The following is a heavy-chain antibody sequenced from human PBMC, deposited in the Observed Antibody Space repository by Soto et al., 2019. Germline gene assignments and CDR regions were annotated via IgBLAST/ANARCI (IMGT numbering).Heavy chain of an antibody. CDR3: RTSIAARINWFDP. Sequence: QVQLVESGGGVVQPGRSLRLSCAASGFTFSSYGMHWVRQAPGKGLEWVAVISYDGSNKYYADSVKGRFTISRDNSKNTLYLQMNSLRAEDTAVYYCRTSIAARINWFDPWGQGTLVTVCS. CDR2: ISYDGSNK. D-gene: IGHD6-13*01. V-gene: IGHV3-30*03. CDR1: GFTFSSYG. J-gene: IGHJ5*02.